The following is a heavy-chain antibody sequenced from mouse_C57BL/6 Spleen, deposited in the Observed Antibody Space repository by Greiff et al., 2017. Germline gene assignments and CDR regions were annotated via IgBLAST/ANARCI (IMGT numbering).Heavy chain of an antibody. CDR3: ARSDPGYDDECYAMDY. V-gene: IGHV1-54*01. Sequence: QVQLQQSGAELVRPGTSVKVSCKASGYAFTNYLIEWVKQRPGQGLAWIGVINPGSGGTNDNEKFKGKATLTADTSSSTAYMQLSSLTSEDSAVYICARSDPGYDDECYAMDYWGQGTSVTVSS. J-gene: IGHJ4*01. CDR1: GYAFTNYL. CDR2: INPGSGGT. D-gene: IGHD2-4*01.